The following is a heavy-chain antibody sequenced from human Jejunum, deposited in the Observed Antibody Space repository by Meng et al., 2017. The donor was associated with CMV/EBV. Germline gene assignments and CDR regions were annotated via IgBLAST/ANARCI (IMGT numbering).Heavy chain of an antibody. D-gene: IGHD2-2*03. Sequence: WRLLQQPPGKGMEWIVYVFHRGSANYNPSLKSRVIISLDTSENQFSLNLGSVTAADTAVYYCARETYGYCSSTTCLSSYYYGMDVWGRGTTVTVSS. J-gene: IGHJ6*02. CDR3: ARETYGYCSSTTCLSSYYYGMDV. V-gene: IGHV4-59*01. CDR2: VFHRGSA.